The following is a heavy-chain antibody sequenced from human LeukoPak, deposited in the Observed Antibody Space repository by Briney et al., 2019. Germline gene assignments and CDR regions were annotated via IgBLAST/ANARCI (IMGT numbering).Heavy chain of an antibody. CDR2: ISAYNGNT. V-gene: IGHV1-18*01. CDR3: ARVGAAGIQLWGIEVFDY. J-gene: IGHJ4*02. Sequence: ASVKVSCKASGYTFTSYGISWVRQAPGQGLEWMGWISAYNGNTNYARKLQGRVTMTTDTSTSTAYMELRSLRSDDTAVYYCARVGAAGIQLWGIEVFDYWGQGTLVTVSS. CDR1: GYTFTSYG. D-gene: IGHD5-18*01.